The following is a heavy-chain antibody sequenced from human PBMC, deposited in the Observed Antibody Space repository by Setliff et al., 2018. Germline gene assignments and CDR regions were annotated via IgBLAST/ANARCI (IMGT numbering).Heavy chain of an antibody. J-gene: IGHJ6*02. CDR1: GYSISSGYY. Sequence: LSLTCAVSGYSISSGYYWGWIRQPPGKGLEWIGSIYHSGSTYYNPSPKSRVTISVDTSKNQFSLKLSSVTAADTAVYYCARSAGYSSSWYNYYYGMDVWGQGTTVTVSS. CDR2: IYHSGST. CDR3: ARSAGYSSSWYNYYYGMDV. D-gene: IGHD6-13*01. V-gene: IGHV4-38-2*01.